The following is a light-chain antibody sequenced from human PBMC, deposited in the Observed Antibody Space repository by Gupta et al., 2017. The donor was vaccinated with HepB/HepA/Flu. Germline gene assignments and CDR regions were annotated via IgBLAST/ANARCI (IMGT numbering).Light chain of an antibody. J-gene: IGLJ2*01. CDR2: GNI. CDR1: SSNIGAGYD. V-gene: IGLV1-40*01. CDR3: QSDDSSLSVL. Sequence: QSVLTQPPSVSGSPGQRVTISCTGSSSNIGAGYDVYWYQQLPGTAPKLLIYGNINRPAGVPDRFSGSKSGTSASLAITGLQAEDEADYYCQSDDSSLSVLFGGGTKLTVL.